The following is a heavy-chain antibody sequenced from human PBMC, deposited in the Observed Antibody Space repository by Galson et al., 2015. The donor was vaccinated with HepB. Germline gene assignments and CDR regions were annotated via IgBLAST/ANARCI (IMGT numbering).Heavy chain of an antibody. CDR3: ARSGIVATRTSHNWFDP. CDR1: GFTFSSYS. D-gene: IGHD5-12*01. V-gene: IGHV3-21*01. CDR2: ISSSSSYI. Sequence: SLRLSCAASGFTFSSYSMNWVRQAPGKGLEWVSSISSSSSYIYYADSVKGRFTISRDNAKNSLYLQMNSLRAEDTAVYYCARSGIVATRTSHNWFDPWGQGTLVTVSS. J-gene: IGHJ5*02.